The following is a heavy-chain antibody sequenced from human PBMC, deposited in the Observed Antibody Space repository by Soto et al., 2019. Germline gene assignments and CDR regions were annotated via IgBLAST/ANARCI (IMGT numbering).Heavy chain of an antibody. V-gene: IGHV1-69*13. Sequence: ASVKVSCKASGGTFSSDAISWVRQAPGQGVEWMGGIIPIFGTANYAQKFQGRVTITADESTSTAYMELSSLRSEDTAVYYCAETLSISISSRRYYYYYGMYVWGQGTTVTVSS. D-gene: IGHD6-6*01. CDR3: AETLSISISSRRYYYYYGMYV. CDR1: GGTFSSDA. CDR2: IIPIFGTA. J-gene: IGHJ6*02.